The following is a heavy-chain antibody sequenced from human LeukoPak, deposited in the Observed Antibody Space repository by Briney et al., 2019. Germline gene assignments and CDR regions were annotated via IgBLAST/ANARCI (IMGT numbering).Heavy chain of an antibody. D-gene: IGHD3-3*02. CDR2: IKQDGSEK. Sequence: PGGSLRLSCAASGFTFSSYWMIWVRQAPGKGLEWVANIKQDGSEKYYVDSMKGRFTISRDNAKNSLYLQMSSLRAEDTAVYYCARVRAILGAFDIWGQGTMVTVSS. CDR1: GFTFSSYW. CDR3: ARVRAILGAFDI. J-gene: IGHJ3*02. V-gene: IGHV3-7*01.